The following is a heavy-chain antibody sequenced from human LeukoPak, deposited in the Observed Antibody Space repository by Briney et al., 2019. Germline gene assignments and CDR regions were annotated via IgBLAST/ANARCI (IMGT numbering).Heavy chain of an antibody. CDR1: GGTFSSYA. V-gene: IGHV1-69*04. J-gene: IGHJ4*02. D-gene: IGHD3-10*01. Sequence: ASVKVSCKASGGTFSSYAISWVRQAPGQGHEWMGRIIPILGIANYAQKFQGRVTITADKSTSTAYMELSSLRSEDTAVYYCARAGSGSFDYWGQGTLVTVSS. CDR3: ARAGSGSFDY. CDR2: IIPILGIA.